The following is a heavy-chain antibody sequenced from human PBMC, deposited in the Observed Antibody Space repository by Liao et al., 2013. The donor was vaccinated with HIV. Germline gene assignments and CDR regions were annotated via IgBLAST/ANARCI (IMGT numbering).Heavy chain of an antibody. CDR3: ARVSENILVVSTPHMDV. CDR1: GGSLTDNS. V-gene: IGHV4-34*01. D-gene: IGHD2-8*02. CDR2: ISHSGST. Sequence: QVHLEQWGAGLLKPSETLSLTCAVYGGSLTDNSWRWIRQPPGKGLEWIGEISHSGSTKYNPSLKSRVTISLDTSKNQFSLKVRSVAAADTAVYYCARVSENILVVSTPHMDVWGKGTTVTVSS. J-gene: IGHJ6*04.